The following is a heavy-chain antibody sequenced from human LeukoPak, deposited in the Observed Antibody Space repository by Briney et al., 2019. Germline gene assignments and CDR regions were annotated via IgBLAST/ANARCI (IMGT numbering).Heavy chain of an antibody. Sequence: WVRQAPGKGLEWIGSIYYSGSTYHNPSLQSRVTISADTSKNQFSLKLSSVTAADTAVYYCASTLSNIAARPFDYWGQGTLVTVSS. V-gene: IGHV4-39*01. CDR3: ASTLSNIAARPFDY. CDR2: IYYSGST. J-gene: IGHJ4*02. D-gene: IGHD6-6*01.